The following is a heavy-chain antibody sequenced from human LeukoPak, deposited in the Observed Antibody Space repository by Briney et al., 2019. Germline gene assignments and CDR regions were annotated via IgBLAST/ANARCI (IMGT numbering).Heavy chain of an antibody. Sequence: PSETLSLTCAVYGGSFSGYYWSWIRQPPGKGLEWIGEINHSGSTNYNPSLKSRVSMSVHTSMNQFSLKLSSVTAEDTAVYYCASDREYYYGSGSFDYWGQGTLVTVSS. V-gene: IGHV4-34*01. D-gene: IGHD3-10*01. CDR3: ASDREYYYGSGSFDY. CDR1: GGSFSGYY. CDR2: INHSGST. J-gene: IGHJ4*02.